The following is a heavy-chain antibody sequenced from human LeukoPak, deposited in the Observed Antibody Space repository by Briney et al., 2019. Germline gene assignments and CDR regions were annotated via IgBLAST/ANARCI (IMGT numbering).Heavy chain of an antibody. V-gene: IGHV1-8*01. CDR1: GYTFTSYD. CDR2: MNPNSGNT. Sequence: VASVKVSCKASGYTFTSYDINWVRQATGQGLEWMGWMNPNSGNTGYAQKFQGRATMTRNTSISTAYMELSSLRSEDTAVYYCARGDDSSGYSDSDYWGQGTLVTVSS. J-gene: IGHJ4*02. D-gene: IGHD3-22*01. CDR3: ARGDDSSGYSDSDY.